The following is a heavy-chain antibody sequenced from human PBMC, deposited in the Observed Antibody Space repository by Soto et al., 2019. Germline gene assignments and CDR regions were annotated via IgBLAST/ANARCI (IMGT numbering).Heavy chain of an antibody. J-gene: IGHJ6*03. D-gene: IGHD3-10*01. V-gene: IGHV2-5*02. Sequence: GSGPTLVNPTQTLTLTCTFSGFSLSVSGVGVGWIRQPPGKALEWLALIFWDDDKRYSPSLKSRLTITKDTSNNQVVLTMTNMDPVDTATYYCARLSPYYYGSGSSIPYYYCYMDVWGKGTTVTVSS. CDR1: GFSLSVSGVG. CDR3: ARLSPYYYGSGSSIPYYYCYMDV. CDR2: IFWDDDK.